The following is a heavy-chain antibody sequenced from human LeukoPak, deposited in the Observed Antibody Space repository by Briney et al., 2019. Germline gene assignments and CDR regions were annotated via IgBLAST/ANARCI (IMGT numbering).Heavy chain of an antibody. CDR3: ARARMAAAGYYFDY. J-gene: IGHJ4*02. CDR2: IYSGGST. V-gene: IGHV3-53*01. CDR1: GFTVSSNY. Sequence: PGGSLRLSCAASGFTVSSNYMSWGRQAPGKGLEWVLVIYSGGSTYYADSVKGRFTISRDNSKNTLYLQMNSLRAEDTAVYYCARARMAAAGYYFDYWGQGTLVTVSS. D-gene: IGHD6-13*01.